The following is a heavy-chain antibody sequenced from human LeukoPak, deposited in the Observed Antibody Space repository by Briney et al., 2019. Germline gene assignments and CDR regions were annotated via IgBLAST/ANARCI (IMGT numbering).Heavy chain of an antibody. D-gene: IGHD7-27*01. CDR1: GFTFSIYT. CDR3: ARDLAWGGY. V-gene: IGHV3-21*01. J-gene: IGHJ4*02. CDR2: ITSSSSSM. Sequence: GGSLRLSCIASGFTFSIYTMSWVRQAPGKGLEWVSSITSSSSSMYSADSVKGRLTISRDNAKNSLYLQMNSLRAEDTAVYYCARDLAWGGYWGQGTLVTVSS.